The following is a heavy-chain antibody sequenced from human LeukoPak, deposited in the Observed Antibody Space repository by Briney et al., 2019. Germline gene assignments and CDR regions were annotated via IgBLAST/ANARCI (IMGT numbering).Heavy chain of an antibody. CDR3: ASVLSADYSPQNSDI. Sequence: SETLSLTCTVSGGSINSRYWSWIRQPPGKGLEWIGFTSASGNTNYNGSLKSRVTISIDTSKKQFSLRLTSVTAADTAIYYCASVLSADYSPQNSDIWGQGTLVAVSS. CDR1: GGSINSRY. D-gene: IGHD2-21*01. V-gene: IGHV4-59*11. J-gene: IGHJ3*02. CDR2: TSASGNT.